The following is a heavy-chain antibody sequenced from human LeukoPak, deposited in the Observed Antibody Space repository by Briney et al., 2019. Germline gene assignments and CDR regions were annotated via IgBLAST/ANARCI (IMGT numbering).Heavy chain of an antibody. CDR2: ISTSSSSI. D-gene: IGHD5-18*01. V-gene: IGHV3-21*01. CDR3: ARESYGSDY. CDR1: VFIFTMFS. Sequence: GGSLRLSCRASVFIFTMFSMNGVRQAPGKGLEWVSSISTSSSSIYYADSVKGRFTVSRDNAKNSLYLQMNSLRAEDTAVYYCARESYGSDYWGRGTLLSVSS. J-gene: IGHJ4*02.